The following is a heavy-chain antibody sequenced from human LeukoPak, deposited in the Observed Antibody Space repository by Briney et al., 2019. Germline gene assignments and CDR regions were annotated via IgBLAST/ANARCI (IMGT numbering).Heavy chain of an antibody. CDR3: ARSSATFDY. CDR1: GFTFSSYS. V-gene: IGHV3-48*01. J-gene: IGHJ4*02. Sequence: GGSLRLSCAASGFTFSSYSMNWVRQAPGKGLEWVSYISSSSTIYYADSVKGRFTISRDNAKNSLYLQMNSLRAEDTAVYYCARSSATFDYWGQGTLVTVSS. CDR2: ISSSSTI.